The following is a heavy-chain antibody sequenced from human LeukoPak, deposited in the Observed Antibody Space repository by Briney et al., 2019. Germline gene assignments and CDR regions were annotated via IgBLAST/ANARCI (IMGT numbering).Heavy chain of an antibody. Sequence: PETLSLTCAVYGGSFSGYYWSWIRQPPGKGLEWIGEINHSGSTNYNPSLKSRVTISVDTSKNQFSLKLSSATAADTAVYYCAEGDPDAFDIWGQGTMVTVSS. CDR2: INHSGST. CDR3: AEGDPDAFDI. V-gene: IGHV4-34*01. D-gene: IGHD3-16*01. J-gene: IGHJ3*02. CDR1: GGSFSGYY.